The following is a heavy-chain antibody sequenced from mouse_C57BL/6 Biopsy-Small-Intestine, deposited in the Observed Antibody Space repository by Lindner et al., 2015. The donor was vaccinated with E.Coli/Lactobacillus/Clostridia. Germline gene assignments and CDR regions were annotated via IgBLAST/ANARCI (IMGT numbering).Heavy chain of an antibody. Sequence: VQLQESGGGLVKPGGSLKLSCTASGFIFSDYGMHWVRQTPEKGLEWVAYISSGSSTIYYADTVKGRFTISRDNAKNTPFLQMTSLRSEDTAMYYCARPYYYSMDYWGQGTSVTVSS. V-gene: IGHV5-17*01. CDR2: ISSGSSTI. CDR1: GFIFSDYG. CDR3: ARPYYYSMDY. J-gene: IGHJ4*01.